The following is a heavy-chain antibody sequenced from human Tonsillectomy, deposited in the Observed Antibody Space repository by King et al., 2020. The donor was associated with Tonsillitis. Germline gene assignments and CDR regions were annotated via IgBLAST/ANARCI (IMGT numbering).Heavy chain of an antibody. Sequence: VQLVESGGGLVQPGGSLRLSCAASGFTFSSYAMSWVRQAPGKGLEWVSAISGSGGSTYYADSVKGRFTISRDNSKNTLYLQMNSLRAEDTAVYYCAKDQAPRYYDILTGWDAFDIWGQGTMVTVSS. V-gene: IGHV3-23*04. CDR3: AKDQAPRYYDILTGWDAFDI. CDR2: ISGSGGST. J-gene: IGHJ3*02. D-gene: IGHD3-9*01. CDR1: GFTFSSYA.